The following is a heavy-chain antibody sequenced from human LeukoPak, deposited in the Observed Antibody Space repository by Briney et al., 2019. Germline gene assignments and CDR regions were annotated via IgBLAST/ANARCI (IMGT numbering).Heavy chain of an antibody. CDR2: ISAYNGNT. J-gene: IGHJ3*02. CDR3: ARIGDRSVGGNPDSDAFDI. Sequence: GASVKVSCKASGYTFTSYGISWVRQAPGQGLEWMGWISAYNGNTNYAQKLQGRVTMTTDTSTSTAYMELRSLRSDDTAVYYCARIGDRSVGGNPDSDAFDIWGQGTMVTVSS. CDR1: GYTFTSYG. V-gene: IGHV1-18*01. D-gene: IGHD4-23*01.